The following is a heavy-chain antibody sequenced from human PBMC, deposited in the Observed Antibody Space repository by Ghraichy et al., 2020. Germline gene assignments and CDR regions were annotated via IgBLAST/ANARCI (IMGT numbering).Heavy chain of an antibody. CDR1: GFTFSSTA. D-gene: IGHD5-18*01. J-gene: IGHJ4*02. Sequence: GGSLRLSCAASGFTFSSTAMRWVRQAPGKGLEWVSGISGSGGSTYYADSVKGRLTISRDNSKNTLYLQMNSLRAEDTAVYYCATGYSYGPSWGQGTLVTVSS. CDR3: ATGYSYGPS. CDR2: ISGSGGST. V-gene: IGHV3-23*01.